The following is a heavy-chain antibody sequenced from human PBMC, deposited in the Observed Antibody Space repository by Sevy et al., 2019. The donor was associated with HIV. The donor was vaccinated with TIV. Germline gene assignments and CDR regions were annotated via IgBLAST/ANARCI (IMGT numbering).Heavy chain of an antibody. D-gene: IGHD4-17*01. CDR3: ARDHVKDGDLGDYYYYAMDV. Sequence: GGSLRLSCAASGFTFSDYYMSWIRQAPGKGLEWISYISGSDGTIYYADSVKGRFTISTDNAKNSLQLQMNSLRAEDTAVYYCARDHVKDGDLGDYYYYAMDVWGQGPTVTVSS. CDR2: ISGSDGTI. V-gene: IGHV3-11*01. J-gene: IGHJ6*02. CDR1: GFTFSDYY.